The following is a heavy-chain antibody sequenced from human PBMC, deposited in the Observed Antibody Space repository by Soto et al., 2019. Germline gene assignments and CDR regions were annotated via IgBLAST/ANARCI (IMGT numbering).Heavy chain of an antibody. CDR2: IFYSGST. V-gene: IGHV4-31*03. J-gene: IGHJ4*02. CDR1: GGSISSGGYY. CDR3: AIYCSGGSCYSSHFDY. D-gene: IGHD2-15*01. Sequence: QVQLQESGPGLVKPSQTLSLTCTVSGGSISSGGYYWSWIRQHPGTGLEWIGYIFYSGSTYYNPSLKSRVTISVDTSKNQCSLKLSSVTAAATAVYYCAIYCSGGSCYSSHFDYWGQGTLVTVSS.